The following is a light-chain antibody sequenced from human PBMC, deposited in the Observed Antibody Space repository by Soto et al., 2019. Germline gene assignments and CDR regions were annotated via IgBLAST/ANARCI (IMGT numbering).Light chain of an antibody. CDR1: RDISSW. CDR3: QQFNSFPPT. CDR2: AAS. V-gene: IGKV1-12*01. Sequence: DIQMTQSPSSVSASVGDRITITCRASRDISSWLAWYQHKPGTAPKLLIYAASNLQSGVPSRFSGSGSGTDFTLTISSLQPEDFATYYCQQFNSFPPTFGQGTKLEIK. J-gene: IGKJ2*01.